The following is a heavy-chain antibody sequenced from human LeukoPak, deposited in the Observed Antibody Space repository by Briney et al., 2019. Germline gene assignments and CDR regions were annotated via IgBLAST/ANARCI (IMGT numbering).Heavy chain of an antibody. CDR3: TTDRGTVTTSTYFDY. J-gene: IGHJ4*02. CDR1: GFTFSNAW. CDR2: IKSKTDGGTT. V-gene: IGHV3-15*01. Sequence: PGGSLRLSCAASGFTFSNAWMSWVRQAPGKGLEWVGRIKSKTDGGTTDYAAPVKGRFTIPRDDSKNTLYLQMNGLKTEDTAVYYCTTDRGTVTTSTYFDYWGQGTLVTVSS. D-gene: IGHD4-17*01.